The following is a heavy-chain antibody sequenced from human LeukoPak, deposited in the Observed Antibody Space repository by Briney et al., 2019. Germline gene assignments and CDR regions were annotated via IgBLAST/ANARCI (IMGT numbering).Heavy chain of an antibody. J-gene: IGHJ6*02. CDR2: ISPDSNYK. CDR3: ARDLGCSGGSCYYYYGMDV. V-gene: IGHV3-21*01. CDR1: GFTFSTYS. Sequence: GGSLRLSCAASGFTFSTYSMNWLRLAPGKGLEWVSSISPDSNYKYYVDSVKGRFTISRDNSKNTLYLQMNSLRAEDTAVYYCARDLGCSGGSCYYYYGMDVWGQGTTVTVSS. D-gene: IGHD2-15*01.